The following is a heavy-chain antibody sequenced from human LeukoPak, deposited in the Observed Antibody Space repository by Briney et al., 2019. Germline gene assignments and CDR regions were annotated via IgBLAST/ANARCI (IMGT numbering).Heavy chain of an antibody. CDR3: ARDYTMTHAFDI. Sequence: WETLSLNCTVSSGSMSDYYWSWIRQPPGKGLEWIGYIYSTGSTNYNPSLKSRVTISVDTSKNQFSLKLSSMTAADTALYYCARDYTMTHAFDIWGQGTLVTVSS. D-gene: IGHD3-22*01. V-gene: IGHV4-59*01. CDR1: SGSMSDYY. J-gene: IGHJ3*02. CDR2: IYSTGST.